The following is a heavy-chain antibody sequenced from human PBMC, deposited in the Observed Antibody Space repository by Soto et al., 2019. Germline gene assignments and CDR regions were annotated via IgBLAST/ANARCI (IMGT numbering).Heavy chain of an antibody. D-gene: IGHD2-21*01. Sequence: QVQLQESGPGLVKSSETLSLTCTVSGGSVSSEHYYGNWIRQPPGKGLEWIGYFYYTGSTNYNPSLESRLTMSVDMSKNHFSLKLSSVTAADTAVYYCAGGTDGKKVAYWGQGTLVTVSS. J-gene: IGHJ4*02. V-gene: IGHV4-61*03. CDR3: AGGTDGKKVAY. CDR1: GGSVSSEHYY. CDR2: FYYTGST.